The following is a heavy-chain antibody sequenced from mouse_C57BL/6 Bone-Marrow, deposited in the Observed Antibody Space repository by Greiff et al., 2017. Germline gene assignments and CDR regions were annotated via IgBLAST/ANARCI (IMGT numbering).Heavy chain of an antibody. D-gene: IGHD1-1*01. CDR1: GYTFTSYG. J-gene: IGHJ2*01. CDR3: ARVRAVVYDY. CDR2: IYPRSGNT. V-gene: IGHV1-81*01. Sequence: VQLQQSGAELARPGASVKLSCKASGYTFTSYGISWVKQRTGQGLEWIGEIYPRSGNTYYNEKFKGKATLTADKSSSTAYMELRSLTSEDSAVYFCARVRAVVYDYWGQSTTLADSS.